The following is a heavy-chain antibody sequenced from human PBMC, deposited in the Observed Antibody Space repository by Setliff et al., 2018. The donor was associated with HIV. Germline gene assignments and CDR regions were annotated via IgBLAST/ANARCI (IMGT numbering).Heavy chain of an antibody. D-gene: IGHD1-26*01. Sequence: GGSLRLSCAASGFAFSTFDMNWVRQTPEKGLEWVSAVSPSSIVTYYADSVRGRFTVSRDDSKNMLFLQMNSLGPEDTAIYYCAKPTSGLYPRAFDLWGQGTMVTVSS. CDR3: AKPTSGLYPRAFDL. J-gene: IGHJ3*01. V-gene: IGHV3-23*01. CDR1: GFAFSTFD. CDR2: VSPSSIVT.